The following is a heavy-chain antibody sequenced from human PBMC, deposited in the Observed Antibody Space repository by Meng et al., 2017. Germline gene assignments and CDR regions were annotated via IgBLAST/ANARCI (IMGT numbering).Heavy chain of an antibody. J-gene: IGHJ4*02. CDR2: ISGDGSIT. D-gene: IGHD1-1*01. CDR3: LDEAPRSDY. CDR1: GFTFNNYW. Sequence: VQLLESVGGLVQPGGSLRLSCAASGFTFNNYWMHWVRQVPGKGLVWVSRISGDGSITNYADSVKGRFTISRDNAKNTLYLQMNSLRPEDTAVYYCLDEAPRSDYWGQGSLVTVSS. V-gene: IGHV3-74*01.